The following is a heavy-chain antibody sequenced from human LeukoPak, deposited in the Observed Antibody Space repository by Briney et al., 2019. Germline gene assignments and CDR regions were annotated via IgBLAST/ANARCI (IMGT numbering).Heavy chain of an antibody. CDR1: AGSFSGYY. J-gene: IGHJ3*02. V-gene: IGHV4-34*01. CDR3: ARDVWRYSGAFDI. CDR2: INHSGST. Sequence: PSETLSLTCAVFAGSFSGYYWSWIRQPPGKGLEWIGEINHSGSTNYNPSLKSRVTISVDTSKIQFSLKLSSRTALDTAVYYCARDVWRYSGAFDIWGQGTMVTVSS. D-gene: IGHD2-21*01.